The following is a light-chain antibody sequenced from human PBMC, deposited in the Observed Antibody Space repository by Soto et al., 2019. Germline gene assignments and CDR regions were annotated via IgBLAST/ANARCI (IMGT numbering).Light chain of an antibody. V-gene: IGKV1-9*01. CDR2: AAS. CDR1: QGISSY. J-gene: IGKJ5*01. Sequence: DIQLTQSPSFLSASVGDRVTITCRASQGISSYLAWYQQKPGKAPNLLIYAASTLQSGVQSRFSGSGSGTEFTLTISSLQPEDFATYYCQQLNSYPYTFGQGTRLEIK. CDR3: QQLNSYPYT.